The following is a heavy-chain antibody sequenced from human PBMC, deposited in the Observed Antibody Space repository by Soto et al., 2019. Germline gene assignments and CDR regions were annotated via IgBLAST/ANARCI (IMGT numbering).Heavy chain of an antibody. D-gene: IGHD2-15*01. CDR3: ARHLTYCSAGSCYSDFPYYGMDV. J-gene: IGHJ6*02. Sequence: SETLSHTCTVSCVSISSSSYYWGWIRQPPGKGLEWIGSIFYSGSTYYNPSLKSRVTISVDTSKNQFSLKLSSVTAADTAVYYCARHLTYCSAGSCYSDFPYYGMDVWGQGTMVTVSS. CDR2: IFYSGST. V-gene: IGHV4-39*01. CDR1: CVSISSSSYY.